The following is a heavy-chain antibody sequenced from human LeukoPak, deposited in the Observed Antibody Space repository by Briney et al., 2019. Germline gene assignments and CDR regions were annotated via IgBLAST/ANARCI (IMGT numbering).Heavy chain of an antibody. CDR3: ARLVYDSRGYYFDY. Sequence: SETLSLTCTVSGGSISSYYWSWIRQPPGKGLEWIGYIYYSGSTNYNPSLRSRVTISIDTSKNQFSLKLSSVTAADTAVYHCARLVYDSRGYYFDYWGQGTLVTVSS. CDR2: IYYSGST. J-gene: IGHJ4*02. CDR1: GGSISSYY. V-gene: IGHV4-59*08. D-gene: IGHD3-22*01.